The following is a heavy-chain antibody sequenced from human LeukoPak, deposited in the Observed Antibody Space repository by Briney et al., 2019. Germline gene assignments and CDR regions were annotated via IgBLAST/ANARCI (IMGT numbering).Heavy chain of an antibody. CDR2: ISGSAYST. D-gene: IGHD3-3*01. CDR1: RFTFSNFA. J-gene: IGHJ3*02. V-gene: IGHV3-23*01. CDR3: ARDTEAMFGVVPIPDAFDI. Sequence: QPGGSLRLSCAASRFTFSNFAMSWVRQAPGKGREGVSTISGSAYSTYYADSVKGRFTISRDNAKNSLYLQMNSLRAEDTAVYYCARDTEAMFGVVPIPDAFDIWGQGTMVTVSS.